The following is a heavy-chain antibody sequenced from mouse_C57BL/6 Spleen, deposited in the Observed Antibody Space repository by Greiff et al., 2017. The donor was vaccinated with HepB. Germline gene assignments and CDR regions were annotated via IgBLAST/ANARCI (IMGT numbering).Heavy chain of an antibody. CDR2: IHPNSGST. V-gene: IGHV1-64*01. D-gene: IGHD1-1*01. CDR3: ARKDYGSFDV. Sequence: QVQLQQSGPELVKPGASVKLSCKASGYTFTSYWMHWVKQRPGQGLEWIGMIHPNSGSTNYNEKFKSKATLTVDKSSSTAYMQLSSLTSEDSAVYYCARKDYGSFDVWGTGTTVTVSS. CDR1: GYTFTSYW. J-gene: IGHJ1*03.